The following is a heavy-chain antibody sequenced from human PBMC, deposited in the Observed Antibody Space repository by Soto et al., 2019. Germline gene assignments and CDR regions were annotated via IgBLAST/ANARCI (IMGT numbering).Heavy chain of an antibody. Sequence: PGESLKISCKGSGYSFTSYWIGWVRQMPGKGLEWMGIIYPGDSDTRYSPSFQGQVTISADKSISTAYLQWSSLKASDTAMYYCARLESTVNTFTYFAYWGQGTLVTVSS. D-gene: IGHD4-17*01. CDR3: ARLESTVNTFTYFAY. CDR2: IYPGDSDT. CDR1: GYSFTSYW. V-gene: IGHV5-51*01. J-gene: IGHJ4*02.